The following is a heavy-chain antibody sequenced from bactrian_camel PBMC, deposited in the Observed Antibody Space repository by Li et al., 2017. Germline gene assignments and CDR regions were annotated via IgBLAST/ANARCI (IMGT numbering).Heavy chain of an antibody. CDR2: INSGFGT. V-gene: IGHV3S1*01. CDR3: AAETSTFLCAQIATSTGAEFKY. J-gene: IGHJ4*01. Sequence: HVQLVESGGGLVQPGGSLRLSCAASGFTFSSYWMYWVRQAPGKGLEWVSLINSGFGTYYTDSVKGRFTISRDNAKNTLYLQMNSLKPEDTAMYYCAAETSTFLCAQIATSTGAEFKYWGRGTQVTVS. D-gene: IGHD4*01. CDR1: GFTFSSYW.